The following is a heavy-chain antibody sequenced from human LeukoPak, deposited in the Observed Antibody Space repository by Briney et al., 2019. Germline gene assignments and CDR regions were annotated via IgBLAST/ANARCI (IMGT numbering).Heavy chain of an antibody. Sequence: PGGSLRLSCAASGFTFSTYAINWVRQAPGKGLEWVSGISGSGDTTYHGDSVKGRFTISRDNSKNILYLQMNSLRAEDTALYYCARGRLPRYYFDYWGQGTLVTVSS. CDR3: ARGRLPRYYFDY. V-gene: IGHV3-23*01. D-gene: IGHD3-9*01. J-gene: IGHJ4*02. CDR2: ISGSGDTT. CDR1: GFTFSTYA.